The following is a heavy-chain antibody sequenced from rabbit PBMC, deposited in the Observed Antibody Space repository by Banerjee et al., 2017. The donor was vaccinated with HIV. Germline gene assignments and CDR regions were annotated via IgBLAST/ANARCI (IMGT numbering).Heavy chain of an antibody. CDR3: ARSATMDIAFKL. D-gene: IGHD5-1*01. CDR1: GFSFSSSYY. Sequence: QSLEESGGDLVQPEGSLTLTCTASGFSFSSSYYMCWVRQAPGKGLEWIGCIYAGSGSTYYASWAKDRFTISKTSSTTVTLQMTSLTAADTATYFCARSATMDIAFKLWGPGTLVTVS. CDR2: IYAGSGST. J-gene: IGHJ4*01. V-gene: IGHV1S40*01.